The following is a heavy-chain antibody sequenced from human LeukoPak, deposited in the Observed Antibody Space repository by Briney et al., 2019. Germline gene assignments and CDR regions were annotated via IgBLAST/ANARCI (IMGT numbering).Heavy chain of an antibody. Sequence: PGGSLRLSCAASGFTFSSYAMSWVRQAPGKGLEWVSAISGSGGSTYYADSVKGRFIISRDNSKNTLYLQMNSLRAEDTAVYYCAKDTRSSTSCYTLDYWGQGTLVTVSS. CDR2: ISGSGGST. CDR1: GFTFSSYA. D-gene: IGHD2-2*02. V-gene: IGHV3-23*01. J-gene: IGHJ4*02. CDR3: AKDTRSSTSCYTLDY.